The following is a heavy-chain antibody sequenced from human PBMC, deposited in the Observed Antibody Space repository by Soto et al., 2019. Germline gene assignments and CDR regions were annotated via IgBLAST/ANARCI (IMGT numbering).Heavy chain of an antibody. J-gene: IGHJ3*02. CDR3: ARRQIRDSSGYYFPHAFDI. D-gene: IGHD3-22*01. Sequence: EVQLVQSGAEVKKPGESLKISCKGSGYSFTSYWIGCVRQMPGKGLEWMGIIYPGDSDTRYSPSFQGQVTSSADKSICAPYLNWSCLRGSDTAMCYCARRQIRDSSGYYFPHAFDIWGQGTMVTVSS. CDR2: IYPGDSDT. CDR1: GYSFTSYW. V-gene: IGHV5-51*01.